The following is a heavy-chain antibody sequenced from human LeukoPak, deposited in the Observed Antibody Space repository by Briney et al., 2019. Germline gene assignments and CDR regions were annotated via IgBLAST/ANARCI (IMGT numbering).Heavy chain of an antibody. CDR3: ARNRQWLAPADY. D-gene: IGHD6-19*01. V-gene: IGHV1-8*01. CDR2: MNPNSGNT. Sequence: ASVKVSCKASGYTFTSYDINWVRQATGQGLEWMGWMNPNSGNTGYAQKFQGRVTMTRNTSISTAYMELSSLRSEDTAVYYCARNRQWLAPADYWGQGTLVTVSS. CDR1: GYTFTSYD. J-gene: IGHJ4*02.